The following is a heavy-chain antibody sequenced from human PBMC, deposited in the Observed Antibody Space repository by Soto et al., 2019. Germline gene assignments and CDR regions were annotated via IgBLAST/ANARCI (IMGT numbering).Heavy chain of an antibody. J-gene: IGHJ5*02. V-gene: IGHV4-4*07. Sequence: PSETLSLTCTVSGASMNSYHWSWIRQPAGKGLEWIGHIHSSGSTNYNPSLKSRATMSVDTSKNQFSLRLMSLTAADTAVYYCARDQGVAAAGITWFDPWRQGSLVTVSS. D-gene: IGHD6-13*01. CDR1: GASMNSYH. CDR2: IHSSGST. CDR3: ARDQGVAAAGITWFDP.